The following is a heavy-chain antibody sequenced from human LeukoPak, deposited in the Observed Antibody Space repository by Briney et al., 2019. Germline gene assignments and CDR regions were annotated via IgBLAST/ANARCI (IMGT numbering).Heavy chain of an antibody. V-gene: IGHV1-18*01. CDR1: GYTFTSYG. CDR2: ISAYNGNT. D-gene: IGHD3-3*01. J-gene: IGHJ4*02. CDR3: ARRMREYDFWDAHKPPLDY. Sequence: ASVKVSCKASGYTFTSYGISWVRHAPGRGLEWMGWISAYNGNTNYAQKLQGRVTMTTDTSTSTAYMDLKSLRSDDTAVYDCARRMREYDFWDAHKPPLDYWGQGTLVTVSS.